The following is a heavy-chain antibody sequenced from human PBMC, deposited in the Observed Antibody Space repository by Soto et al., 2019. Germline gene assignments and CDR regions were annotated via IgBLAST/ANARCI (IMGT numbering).Heavy chain of an antibody. CDR2: INAGNGNT. Sequence: QVQLVQSGAEVKKPGASVKVSCKASGYTFTSYAMHWVRQAPGQRLEWMGWINAGNGNTKYSQKFQGRVTITRETSASTAYMELSRLRSEDTAVYYCAMGTRVGLSGGSSFDYWGQGTLVTVSS. J-gene: IGHJ4*02. CDR1: GYTFTSYA. D-gene: IGHD6-25*01. V-gene: IGHV1-3*01. CDR3: AMGTRVGLSGGSSFDY.